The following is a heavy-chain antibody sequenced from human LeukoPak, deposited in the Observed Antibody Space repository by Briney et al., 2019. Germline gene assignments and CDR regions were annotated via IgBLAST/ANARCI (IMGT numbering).Heavy chain of an antibody. CDR3: ARGGADYVIGY. V-gene: IGHV3-11*06. J-gene: IGHJ4*02. D-gene: IGHD4-17*01. Sequence: PGGSLRLSCAASGFTFSDYYMSWIRQAPGKGLEWISFISSSGSYTNYADSVKGRFTISRDNTKNSLYLQMNNLRAEDTAVYYCARGGADYVIGYWGQGTLVTASS. CDR2: ISSSGSYT. CDR1: GFTFSDYY.